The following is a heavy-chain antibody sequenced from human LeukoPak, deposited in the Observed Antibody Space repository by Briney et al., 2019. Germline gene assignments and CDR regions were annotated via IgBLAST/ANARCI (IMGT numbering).Heavy chain of an antibody. CDR2: IAYDGSKA. CDR3: TRYNNDHFDY. V-gene: IGHV3-33*01. D-gene: IGHD1-14*01. Sequence: GGSMRLSWAGSGFTSGGYGMHWFRQTPGKWLEWVAVIAYDGSKAFYAGSVKGRFTISRDNSKSTMSVQMDDLRAEDTAVYYCTRYNNDHFDYWGQGTLVTVSS. J-gene: IGHJ4*02. CDR1: GFTSGGYG.